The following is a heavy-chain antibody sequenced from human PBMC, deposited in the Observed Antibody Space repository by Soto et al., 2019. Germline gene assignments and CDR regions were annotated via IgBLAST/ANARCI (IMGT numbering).Heavy chain of an antibody. Sequence: ASVKVSCKASGYTFTGYYMHWVRQAPGQGLEWMGWINPNSGGTNYAQKFQGWVTMTRDTSISTAYMELSRLRSDDTAVYYCARDGGHSYGGLWCAYWGQGTLVTVSS. V-gene: IGHV1-2*04. CDR3: ARDGGHSYGGLWCAY. J-gene: IGHJ4*02. CDR1: GYTFTGYY. D-gene: IGHD5-18*01. CDR2: INPNSGGT.